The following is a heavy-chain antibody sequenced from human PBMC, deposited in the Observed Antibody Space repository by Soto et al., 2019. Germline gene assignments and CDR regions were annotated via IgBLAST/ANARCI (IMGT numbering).Heavy chain of an antibody. CDR3: ARNNWGIDY. CDR2: INSDGSDA. D-gene: IGHD7-27*01. Sequence: EVLLVESGGGLVQPGGSLRLSCAASGFTFSNHWMHWVRQVPGKGLVWVSRINSDGSDASHADSVEGRFTISRDNAKNTLYLQMNSLRAADTALYYCARNNWGIDYWGQGTLVTVSS. V-gene: IGHV3-74*01. CDR1: GFTFSNHW. J-gene: IGHJ4*02.